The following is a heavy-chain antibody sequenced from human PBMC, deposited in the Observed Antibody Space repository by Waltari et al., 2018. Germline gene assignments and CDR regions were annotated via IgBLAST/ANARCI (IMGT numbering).Heavy chain of an antibody. CDR3: AKPSSSLGHFQH. J-gene: IGHJ1*01. V-gene: IGHV3-23*01. D-gene: IGHD6-13*01. Sequence: EVQLLESGGGLVQPGGSLRLSCAASGFTFSSYAMSWVRQAPGKGLEWVSAISGSGGSTYYADSVKGWFTISRDNAKNTLYLQMNSLRAEDTAVYYCAKPSSSLGHFQHWGQGTLVTVSS. CDR2: ISGSGGST. CDR1: GFTFSSYA.